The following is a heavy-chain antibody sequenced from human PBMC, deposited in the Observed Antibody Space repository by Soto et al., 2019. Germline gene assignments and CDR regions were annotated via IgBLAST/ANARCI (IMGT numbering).Heavy chain of an antibody. D-gene: IGHD6-6*01. J-gene: IGHJ4*02. Sequence: QVQLVQSGAEVKKPGASVKVSCKASGYTFTSYAMHWVRQAPGQRLEWMGWINAGNGNTKYSQKFQGRVTITRDTSASTANMEMSRLISKDTAVYYCAIDNLAARRGDFDYCGQGTLVTVSS. CDR2: INAGNGNT. V-gene: IGHV1-3*01. CDR3: AIDNLAARRGDFDY. CDR1: GYTFTSYA.